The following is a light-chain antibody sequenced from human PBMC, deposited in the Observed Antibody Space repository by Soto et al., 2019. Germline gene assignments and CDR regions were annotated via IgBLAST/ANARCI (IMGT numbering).Light chain of an antibody. CDR1: QSISSW. Sequence: DIQMTQSPSTLSASFGDRVTITCRASQSISSWLAWYQQKKGKAPKLLIYDGSSFESGVPSRFSGSGYGTEFNLTISSLQTDDSATYYCQHYKTYSRTFGQGTKVDIK. CDR2: DGS. J-gene: IGKJ1*01. CDR3: QHYKTYSRT. V-gene: IGKV1-5*01.